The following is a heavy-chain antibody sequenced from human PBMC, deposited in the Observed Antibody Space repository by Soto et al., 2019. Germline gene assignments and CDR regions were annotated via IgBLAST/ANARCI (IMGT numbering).Heavy chain of an antibody. CDR1: GFTFSNYW. Sequence: EVQLAESGGGLVQPGGSLRLSCAASGFTFSNYWMHWVRQAPGKGLVWVSRIKTDGSNATYADSVKGRFTISRDNARNTLYLQMNSRRPEDTSVYYCARGDCGTASCYFGGTQWGQGPLVAVSS. CDR2: IKTDGSNA. J-gene: IGHJ4*02. D-gene: IGHD2-2*01. CDR3: ARGDCGTASCYFGGTQ. V-gene: IGHV3-74*01.